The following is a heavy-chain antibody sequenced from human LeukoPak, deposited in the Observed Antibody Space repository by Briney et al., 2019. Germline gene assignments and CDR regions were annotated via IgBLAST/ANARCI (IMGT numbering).Heavy chain of an antibody. CDR1: GFTFSSYA. D-gene: IGHD3-22*01. CDR3: ARAFSPGGWLLGYYFDY. J-gene: IGHJ4*02. CDR2: ISSNGGST. Sequence: GGSLRLSCAASGFTFSSYAMHWVRQAPGKGLEYVSAISSNGGSTYYANSVKGRFTISRDNSKNTLYLQMGSLRAEDMAVYYCARAFSPGGWLLGYYFDYWGQGTLVTVSS. V-gene: IGHV3-64*01.